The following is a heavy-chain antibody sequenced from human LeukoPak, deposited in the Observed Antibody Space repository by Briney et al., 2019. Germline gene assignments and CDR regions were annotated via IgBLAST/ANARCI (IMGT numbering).Heavy chain of an antibody. CDR2: IYYSGST. D-gene: IGHD5-18*01. CDR1: GDSMSSYY. V-gene: IGHV4-59*01. CDR3: ARGGRQLWWMNWFDP. Sequence: PSETLSLTCTVSGDSMSSYYWSWIRQPPGKGLEWIGYIYYSGSTNYNPSLKSRVTISVDTSKNQFSLKLSSVTAADTAVYYCARGGRQLWWMNWFDPWGQGTLVTVSS. J-gene: IGHJ5*02.